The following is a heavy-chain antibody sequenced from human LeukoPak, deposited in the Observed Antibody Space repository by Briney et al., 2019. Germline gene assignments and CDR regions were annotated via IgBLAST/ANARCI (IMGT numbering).Heavy chain of an antibody. CDR2: ISAYNGNT. CDR1: GYTFTSYG. V-gene: IGHV1-18*04. J-gene: IGHJ5*02. D-gene: IGHD3-10*01. Sequence: ASVKVSCKASGYTFTSYGISWVRQAPGQGLEWMGWISAYNGNTNYAQKLQGRVTMTTDTSTSTAYVELRSLRSDDTAVYYCARAGRVVGSGRLPNWFDPWGQGTLVTVSS. CDR3: ARAGRVVGSGRLPNWFDP.